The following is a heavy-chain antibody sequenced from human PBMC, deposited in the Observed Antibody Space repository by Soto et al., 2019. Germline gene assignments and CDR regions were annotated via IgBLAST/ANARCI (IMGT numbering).Heavy chain of an antibody. CDR1: ELSFNTYE. J-gene: IGHJ4*02. CDR2: IWYDGSNK. D-gene: IGHD5-18*01. V-gene: IGHV3-33*08. Sequence: VHLVESGGGLVQPGGSLRLSCAASELSFNTYEMIWVRQAPGKGLEWVAVIWYDGSNKYYADSVKGRFTISRDNSKNTLYLQMNSLRAEDTDVYYCARDSYGYDYWGQGTLVTVSS. CDR3: ARDSYGYDY.